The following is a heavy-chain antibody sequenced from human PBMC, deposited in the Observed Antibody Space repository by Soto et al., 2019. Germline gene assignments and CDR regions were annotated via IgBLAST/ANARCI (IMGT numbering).Heavy chain of an antibody. Sequence: GGSLRLSCAASGFTFSNAWMNWVRQAPGKGLEWVGRIKSKTDGGTTDYAAPVKGRFTISRDDSKNTLYLQMNSLKTEDTAVYYCVPYIPAAGTRYFQHWGQGTLVTVSS. CDR1: GFTFSNAW. J-gene: IGHJ1*01. CDR3: VPYIPAAGTRYFQH. CDR2: IKSKTDGGTT. D-gene: IGHD6-13*01. V-gene: IGHV3-15*07.